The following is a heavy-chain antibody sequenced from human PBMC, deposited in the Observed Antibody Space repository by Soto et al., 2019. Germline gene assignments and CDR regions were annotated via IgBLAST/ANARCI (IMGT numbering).Heavy chain of an antibody. J-gene: IGHJ6*02. CDR1: GFSFNNYW. D-gene: IGHD1-26*01. Sequence: QPGGSLRLSCAASGFSFNNYWMTWVRQAPGKGLEWVANIKDDGSERYYVDSVKGRFTISRDNTKNSLYLQIISLRAEDTAVFYCARVPGRIKTQGHGEHGVDVWGQGTTVTVSS. CDR2: IKDDGSER. V-gene: IGHV3-7*01. CDR3: ARVPGRIKTQGHGEHGVDV.